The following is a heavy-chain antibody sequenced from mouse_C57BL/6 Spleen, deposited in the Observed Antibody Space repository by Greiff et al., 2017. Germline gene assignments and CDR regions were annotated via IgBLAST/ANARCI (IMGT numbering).Heavy chain of an antibody. J-gene: IGHJ1*03. CDR1: GFTFSSYA. CDR3: TRGAYYGNSYWYFDV. CDR2: ISSGGDYI. Sequence: DVQLVESGEGLVKPGGSLKLSCAASGFTFSSYAMSWVRQTPEKRLEWVAYISSGGDYIYYADTVKGRFTISRDNARNTLYLQMSSLKSEDTAMYYCTRGAYYGNSYWYFDVWGTGTTVTVSS. D-gene: IGHD2-10*01. V-gene: IGHV5-9-1*02.